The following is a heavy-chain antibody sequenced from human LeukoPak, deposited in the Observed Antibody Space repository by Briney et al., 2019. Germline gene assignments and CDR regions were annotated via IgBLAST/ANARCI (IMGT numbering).Heavy chain of an antibody. CDR3: AKDRAPGGNYYDFSD. Sequence: PGTSLRLSCAASGFTFSTYAIHWVRQAPGKGPEWVTVISFDGNNKYYADSVRGRFTISRDNSKNTVYLQMNSLRTEDTAIYYCAKDRAPGGNYYDFSDWGQGTLVTVSS. CDR1: GFTFSTYA. D-gene: IGHD1-26*01. J-gene: IGHJ4*02. V-gene: IGHV3-30-3*01. CDR2: ISFDGNNK.